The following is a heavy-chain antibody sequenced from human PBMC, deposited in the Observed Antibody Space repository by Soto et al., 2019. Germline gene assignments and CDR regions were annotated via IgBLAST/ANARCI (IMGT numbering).Heavy chain of an antibody. CDR3: ARAGSGWYGAFDI. V-gene: IGHV3-53*01. J-gene: IGHJ3*02. D-gene: IGHD6-19*01. CDR2: IYSGGST. CDR1: GFTVSSNY. Sequence: GGSLRLSCAASGFTVSSNYMSWVRQAPGKGLECVSVIYSGGSTYYEDSVKGRFTISRDNSKNTLYLQMNSLRAEDTAVYYCARAGSGWYGAFDIWGQGTMVTVSS.